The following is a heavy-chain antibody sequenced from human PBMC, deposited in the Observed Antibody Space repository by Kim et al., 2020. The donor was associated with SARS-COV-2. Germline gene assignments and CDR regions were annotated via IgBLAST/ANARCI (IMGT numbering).Heavy chain of an antibody. V-gene: IGHV3-33*05. CDR3: ARAISTIYYYGSGSYTGDAFDI. CDR1: GFTFSSYG. CDR2: ISYDGSNK. J-gene: IGHJ3*02. Sequence: GGSLRLSCAASGFTFSSYGMHWVRQAPGKGLEWVAVISYDGSNKYYADSVKGRFTISRDNSKNTLYLQMNSLRAEDTAVYYCARAISTIYYYGSGSYTGDAFDIWGQGTMVTVSS. D-gene: IGHD3-10*01.